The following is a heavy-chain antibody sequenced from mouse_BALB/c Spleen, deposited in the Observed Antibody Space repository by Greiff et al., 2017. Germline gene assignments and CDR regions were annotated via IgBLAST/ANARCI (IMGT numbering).Heavy chain of an antibody. J-gene: IGHJ3*01. CDR3: ARSYYGSSWFAY. D-gene: IGHD1-1*01. CDR1: GYSFTSYY. Sequence: EVQLQQSGPELMKPGASVKISCKASGYSFTSYYMHWVKQSHGKSLEWIGYIDPFNGGTSYNQKFKGKATLTVDKSSSTAYMHLSSLTSEDSAVYYCARSYYGSSWFAYWGQGTLVTVSA. CDR2: IDPFNGGT. V-gene: IGHV1S135*01.